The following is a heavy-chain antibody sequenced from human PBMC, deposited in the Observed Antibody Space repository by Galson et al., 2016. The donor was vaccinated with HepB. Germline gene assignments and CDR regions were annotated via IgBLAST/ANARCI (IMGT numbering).Heavy chain of an antibody. V-gene: IGHV3-21*01. CDR3: ARGDIVGAIFDY. Sequence: SLRLSCAASGFTFSSYSMNWVRQAPGQGLEWVSSISSISSYIYYADSVKGRFTISRDNAKNSLYLQMNSLRAEDTAVYYCARGDIVGAIFDYWGQGTLVTVSS. D-gene: IGHD1-26*01. CDR1: GFTFSSYS. J-gene: IGHJ4*02. CDR2: ISSISSYI.